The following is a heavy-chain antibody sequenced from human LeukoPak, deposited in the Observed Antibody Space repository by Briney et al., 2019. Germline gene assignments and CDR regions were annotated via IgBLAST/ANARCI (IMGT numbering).Heavy chain of an antibody. CDR3: AKDFAEYQLLPFDY. CDR1: GFTFSSYA. V-gene: IGHV3-23*01. CDR2: ISGSGGST. D-gene: IGHD2-2*01. J-gene: IGHJ4*02. Sequence: GGSLRLSCAASGFTFSSYAMSWVRQAPGKGLEWVSAISGSGGSTYYADSVKGRFTISRDNSKGTLYLQMNSLRAEDTAVYYCAKDFAEYQLLPFDYWGQGTLVTVSS.